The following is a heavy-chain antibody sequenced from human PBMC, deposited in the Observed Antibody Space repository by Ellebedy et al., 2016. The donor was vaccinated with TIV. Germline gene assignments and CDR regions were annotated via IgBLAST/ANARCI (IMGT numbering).Heavy chain of an antibody. V-gene: IGHV3-21*01. CDR3: ARDLDGLGSGRMDV. CDR2: IGSGNTYI. Sequence: GESLKISXAASGLTLSTNSMNWVRQAPGKGLEWVSSIGSGNTYIIYADSVKGRFTISRDNSKNTLFLQMNSLRAEDTAVYYCARDLDGLGSGRMDVWGQGTTVTVSS. J-gene: IGHJ6*02. CDR1: GLTLSTNS. D-gene: IGHD3-10*01.